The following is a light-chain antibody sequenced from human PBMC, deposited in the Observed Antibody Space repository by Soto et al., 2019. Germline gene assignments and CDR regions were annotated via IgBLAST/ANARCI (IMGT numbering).Light chain of an antibody. V-gene: IGKV1-39*01. Sequence: DIQMTQSPSSLSASVGDRVTITCRASQSIATSLNWYQQKPGKAPKFLIHSASTLQNGVPSRFSASGSGTDFTLTISSLEPEDFATYYCQQSYDIGTFGQGTKVDIK. CDR2: SAS. CDR3: QQSYDIGT. CDR1: QSIATS. J-gene: IGKJ1*01.